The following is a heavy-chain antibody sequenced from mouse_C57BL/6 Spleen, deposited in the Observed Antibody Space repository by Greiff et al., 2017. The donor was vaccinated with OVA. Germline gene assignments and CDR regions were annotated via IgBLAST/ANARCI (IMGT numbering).Heavy chain of an antibody. Sequence: VQLQQSGPELVKPGASVKISCKASGYAFSSSWMNWVKQRPGKGLEWIGRIYPGDGDTNYNGKFKGKATLTADKSSSTAYMQLSSLTSEDSAVYFCARGDANYYGSSYWYFDVWGTGTTVTVSS. D-gene: IGHD1-1*01. V-gene: IGHV1-82*01. CDR3: ARGDANYYGSSYWYFDV. J-gene: IGHJ1*03. CDR1: GYAFSSSW. CDR2: IYPGDGDT.